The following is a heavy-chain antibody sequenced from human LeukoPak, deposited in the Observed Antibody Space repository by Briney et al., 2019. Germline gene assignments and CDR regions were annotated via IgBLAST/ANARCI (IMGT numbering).Heavy chain of an antibody. CDR2: ISANSGNT. D-gene: IGHD3-16*01. CDR3: ARDVNYAFDY. V-gene: IGHV1-18*01. Sequence: ASVKVSCKPSGYSFTRNGISWVRQAPGQGLEWMSWISANSGNTNYAQNFQDRVTLTTDTSTSTAYMELRSLRSDDTAVYYCARDVNYAFDYWGQGTLVTVSS. J-gene: IGHJ4*02. CDR1: GYSFTRNG.